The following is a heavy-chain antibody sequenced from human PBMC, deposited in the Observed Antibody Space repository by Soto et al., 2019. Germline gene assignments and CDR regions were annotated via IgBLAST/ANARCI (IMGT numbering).Heavy chain of an antibody. Sequence: QVQLQESGPGLVKPSQTLSLTCTVSGGSISSGGYYWTWIRQHPGQGLEWIGYNYYSGITYYNPSLKSRVTISLDTSTNQFSLKLSSVTAADTAVYYCARGSSIAGLYYGMDVWGQGTTVTVSS. V-gene: IGHV4-31*03. CDR3: ARGSSIAGLYYGMDV. D-gene: IGHD6-6*01. CDR1: GGSISSGGYY. J-gene: IGHJ6*02. CDR2: NYYSGIT.